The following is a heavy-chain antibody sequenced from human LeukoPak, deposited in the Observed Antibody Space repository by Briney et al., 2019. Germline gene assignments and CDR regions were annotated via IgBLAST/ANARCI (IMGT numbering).Heavy chain of an antibody. J-gene: IGHJ4*02. CDR2: IYHSGST. Sequence: SSETLSLTCSVSGGSISTAYWSWIRQPPGKGLEWIGYIYHSGSTYYNPSLKSRVTISVDRSKNQFSLKLSSVTAADTAVYYCARGVPYYYDSSGYRGSFDYWGQGTLVTVSS. D-gene: IGHD3-22*01. CDR1: GGSISTAY. V-gene: IGHV4-30-2*01. CDR3: ARGVPYYYDSSGYRGSFDY.